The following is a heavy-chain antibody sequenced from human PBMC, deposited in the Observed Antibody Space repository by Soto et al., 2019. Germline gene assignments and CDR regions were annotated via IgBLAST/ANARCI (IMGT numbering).Heavy chain of an antibody. J-gene: IGHJ6*03. CDR3: AKLPITIFGVLIIPCYYYMEV. CDR1: GFTFSSYA. CDR2: ISGSGGST. D-gene: IGHD3-3*01. Sequence: EVQLLESGGGLVQPGGSLRLSCAASGFTFSSYAMRWVRQAPGKGLEWVSAISGSGGSTYYADSVKGRFTISRDNSTNTLYLQMNSLRAEDTAVDYCAKLPITIFGVLIIPCYYYMEVWGKGTTVTVSS. V-gene: IGHV3-23*01.